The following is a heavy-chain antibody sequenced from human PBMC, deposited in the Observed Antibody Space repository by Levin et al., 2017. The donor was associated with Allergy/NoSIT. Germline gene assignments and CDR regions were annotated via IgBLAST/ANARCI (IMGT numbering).Heavy chain of an antibody. Sequence: LSLTCAASGFTVSSNYMSWVRQAPGKGLEWVSVIYSGGSTYYADSVKGRFTISRDNSKNTLYLQMNSLRAEDTAVYYCAREPSGTTIKIGHYMDVWGKGTTVTVSS. CDR2: IYSGGST. V-gene: IGHV3-53*01. J-gene: IGHJ6*03. D-gene: IGHD4-11*01. CDR3: AREPSGTTIKIGHYMDV. CDR1: GFTVSSNY.